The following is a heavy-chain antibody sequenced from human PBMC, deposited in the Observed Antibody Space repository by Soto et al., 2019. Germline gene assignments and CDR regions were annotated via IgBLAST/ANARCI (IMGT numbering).Heavy chain of an antibody. CDR1: AFTFRIYA. J-gene: IGHJ6*02. CDR3: AKANINTDYYYDGMDF. CDR2: ITGTGGSR. Sequence: PGGFLILSCSPSAFTFRIYAMSWVRQALGAGLGWVSSITGTGGSRYYADSVKGRFTISRDNSKNTLYLKMNSLRAEDTAVYYCAKANINTDYYYDGMDFWGQGT. D-gene: IGHD4-17*01. V-gene: IGHV3-23*01.